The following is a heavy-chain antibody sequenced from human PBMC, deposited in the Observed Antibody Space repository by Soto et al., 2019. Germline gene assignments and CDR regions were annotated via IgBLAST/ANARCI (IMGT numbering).Heavy chain of an antibody. D-gene: IGHD2-2*01. V-gene: IGHV3-74*01. CDR3: ARGDESTYYYYMDV. CDR1: GFTFSSYW. CDR2: VNSDGSRT. Sequence: GGSLRLSCAASGFTFSSYWMHWVRQVPGEGLVWVSRVNSDGSRTSYADSVKGRFTISRDNAKNTLHLQMNSLRAEDTAVYYCARGDESTYYYYMDVWGKGTTVTVSS. J-gene: IGHJ6*03.